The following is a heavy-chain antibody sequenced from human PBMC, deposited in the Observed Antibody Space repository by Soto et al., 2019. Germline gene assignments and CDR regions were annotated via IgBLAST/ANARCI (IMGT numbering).Heavy chain of an antibody. J-gene: IGHJ4*02. V-gene: IGHV3-33*01. CDR3: ARDLHHYFDY. CDR1: GFTFSSYG. CDR2: IWYDGSNK. Sequence: QVQLVESGGGVVQPGRSLRLSCAASGFTFSSYGMHWVRQAPGKGLEWVAVIWYDGSNKYYADSVKGRFTISRDNSKNTLYLQMNSMRAEDTAVYYCARDLHHYFDYWGQGTLVTVSS.